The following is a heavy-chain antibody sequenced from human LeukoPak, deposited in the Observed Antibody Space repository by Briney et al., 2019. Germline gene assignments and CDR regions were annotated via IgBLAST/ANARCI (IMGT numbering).Heavy chain of an antibody. Sequence: GGSLRLSCAASGFTVSTNYMSWVRQPPGKGLEWVANIKQDGAEKYYADSVKGRFTISRDSSKNTVSLQMDSLRADDTAIYYCAKDGLGFGDPNWLDPWGQGTLVMVSS. CDR2: IKQDGAEK. CDR3: AKDGLGFGDPNWLDP. J-gene: IGHJ5*02. V-gene: IGHV3-7*03. CDR1: GFTVSTNY. D-gene: IGHD4-17*01.